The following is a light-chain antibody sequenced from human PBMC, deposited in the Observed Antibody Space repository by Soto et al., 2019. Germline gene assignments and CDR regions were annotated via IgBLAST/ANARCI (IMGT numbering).Light chain of an antibody. CDR3: RTWGTGV. CDR1: SGHSSYA. V-gene: IGLV4-69*01. Sequence: QPVLTQSPSASASLGASVKLTCTLSSGHSSYAIAWHQQQPEKGPRYLMKLNSDGSHSKGDGIPDRFSGSSSGAERYLTISSLQSEDEADYYCRTWGTGVFGTGTKLTVL. CDR2: LNSDGSH. J-gene: IGLJ1*01.